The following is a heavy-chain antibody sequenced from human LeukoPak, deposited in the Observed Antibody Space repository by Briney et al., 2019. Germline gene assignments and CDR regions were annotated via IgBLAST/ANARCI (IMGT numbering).Heavy chain of an antibody. D-gene: IGHD2-2*01. V-gene: IGHV3-64*01. Sequence: GSLRLSCAASGFTFSTYAMHWVRQAPGKGLEYVSAISTDGSGTYYASSVKGRFTISRDNSKNTLYLQMGSLRSEDMAVYYCARWSSASCYDYWGQGALVTVSS. CDR2: ISTDGSGT. CDR3: ARWSSASCYDY. CDR1: GFTFSTYA. J-gene: IGHJ4*02.